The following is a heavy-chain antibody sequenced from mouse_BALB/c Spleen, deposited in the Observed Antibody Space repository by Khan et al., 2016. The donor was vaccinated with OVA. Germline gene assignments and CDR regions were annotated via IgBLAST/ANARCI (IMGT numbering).Heavy chain of an antibody. Sequence: EVELVESGGGLVQPGGSRKLSCAASGFTFSSFGMHWVRRAPEKGLEWVAYISSGSATIYYADTVKGRFTISRDNPKNTLFLQMTSLRSEDTAMYYCARREAMDYWGQGTSVTVSS. CDR1: GFTFSSFG. CDR2: ISSGSATI. CDR3: ARREAMDY. V-gene: IGHV5-17*02. J-gene: IGHJ4*01.